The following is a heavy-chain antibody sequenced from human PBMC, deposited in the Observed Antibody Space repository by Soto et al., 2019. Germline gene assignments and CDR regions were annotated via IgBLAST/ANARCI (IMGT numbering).Heavy chain of an antibody. CDR2: IYHSGST. D-gene: IGHD5-12*01. V-gene: IGHV4-30-2*01. CDR3: ARRRGFPYYYGMDV. J-gene: IGHJ6*02. Sequence: QLQLQESGSGLVKPSQTLSLTCAVSGGSISSGGYSWSWIRQPPGKGLEWIGYIYHSGSTSYNPSLTGGVTISVDRSKTQFSLKLTSVPAADTAVYYCARRRGFPYYYGMDVWGQGTTVTVSS. CDR1: GGSISSGGYS.